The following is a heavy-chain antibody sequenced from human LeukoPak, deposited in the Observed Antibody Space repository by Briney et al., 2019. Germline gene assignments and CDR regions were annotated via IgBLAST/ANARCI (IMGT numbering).Heavy chain of an antibody. V-gene: IGHV4-59*01. Sequence: SETLSLTCTVSGGSISSYYWSWIRQPPGKGLEWIGYIYYSGSTNYNPSLKSRVTISVDTTKNQFSLKLSSVTAADTAVYYCARGFHTTAMAFDYWGQGTLVTVSS. CDR2: IYYSGST. D-gene: IGHD5-18*01. CDR1: GGSISSYY. J-gene: IGHJ4*02. CDR3: ARGFHTTAMAFDY.